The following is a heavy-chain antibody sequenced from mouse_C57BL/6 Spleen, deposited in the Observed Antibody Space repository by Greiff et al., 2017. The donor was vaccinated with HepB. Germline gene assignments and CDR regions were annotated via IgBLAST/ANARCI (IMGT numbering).Heavy chain of an antibody. CDR2: INPNNGGT. CDR1: GYTFTDYY. Sequence: EVQLQQSGPELVKPGASVKISCKASGYTFTDYYMNWVKQSHGKSLEWIGDINPNNGGTSYNQKFKGKATLTVDKSSSTAYMELRSLTSEDSAVYYCSRGWYYGSRGHAMDYWGQGTSVTVSS. D-gene: IGHD1-1*01. CDR3: SRGWYYGSRGHAMDY. J-gene: IGHJ4*01. V-gene: IGHV1-26*01.